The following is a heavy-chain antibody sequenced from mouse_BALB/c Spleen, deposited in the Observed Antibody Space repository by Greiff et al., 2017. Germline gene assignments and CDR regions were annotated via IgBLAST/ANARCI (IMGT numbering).Heavy chain of an antibody. Sequence: VQLKESGPELVKPGASVKMSCKASGYTFTSYVMHWVKQKPGQGLEWIGYINPYNDGTKYNEKFKGKATLTSDKSSSTAYMELSSLTSEDSAVYYCARDGKGAWFAYWGQGTLVTVSA. CDR2: INPYNDGT. V-gene: IGHV1-14*01. CDR1: GYTFTSYV. CDR3: ARDGKGAWFAY. J-gene: IGHJ3*01. D-gene: IGHD2-1*01.